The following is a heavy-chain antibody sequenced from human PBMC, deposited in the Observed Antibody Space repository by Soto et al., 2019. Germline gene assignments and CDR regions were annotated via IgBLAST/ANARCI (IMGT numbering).Heavy chain of an antibody. Sequence: EVQLLESGGGLVQPGGSLRLSCAASGFTFTSYAMSWVRQTPGKGLEWVSLVTSNGGSTYYADSVKGRFTISRDNCKNKLYLQMNSLRAEDTAVYYCAKDGGPGGAMVRGVINYWGQGTLVTVS. CDR2: VTSNGGST. J-gene: IGHJ4*02. D-gene: IGHD3-10*01. V-gene: IGHV3-23*01. CDR3: AKDGGPGGAMVRGVINY. CDR1: GFTFTSYA.